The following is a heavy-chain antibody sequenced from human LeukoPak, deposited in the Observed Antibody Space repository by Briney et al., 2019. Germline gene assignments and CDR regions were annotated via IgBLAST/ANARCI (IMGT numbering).Heavy chain of an antibody. V-gene: IGHV3-48*02. CDR3: ARVGDFWSGYYSPFDY. Sequence: PGGSLRLSCAASGFTFSSYSMNWVRQAPGKGLEWVSYISSSSSTIYYADSVEGRFTIPRDNAKNSLYLQMNSLRDEDTAVYYCARVGDFWSGYYSPFDYWGQGTLVTVSS. CDR2: ISSSSSTI. D-gene: IGHD3-3*01. J-gene: IGHJ4*02. CDR1: GFTFSSYS.